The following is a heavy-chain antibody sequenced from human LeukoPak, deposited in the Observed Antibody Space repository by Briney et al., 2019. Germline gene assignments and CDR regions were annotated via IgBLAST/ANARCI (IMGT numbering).Heavy chain of an antibody. CDR3: ARGPATVTTPYYFDY. CDR1: GYTFIRYG. Sequence: ASVTVSFKASGYTFIRYGISWVGQAIGQGVEWMGWMNSNNGNTGYLQKFQGGVAMTSNTSISTTYMELGRLRSQDTAVYDCARGPATVTTPYYFDYWGQGTLVTVSS. V-gene: IGHV1-8*01. J-gene: IGHJ4*02. CDR2: MNSNNGNT. D-gene: IGHD4-17*01.